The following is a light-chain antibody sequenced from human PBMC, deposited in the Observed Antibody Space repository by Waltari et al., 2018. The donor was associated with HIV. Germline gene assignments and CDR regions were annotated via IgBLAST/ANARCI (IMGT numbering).Light chain of an antibody. V-gene: IGLV1-44*01. CDR2: NND. J-gene: IGLJ1*01. Sequence: HSVLTQPPSASGTSGQTVIISCSANGSYIGSHSLTWYQHLPGATPQLVIYNNDQRTSGVPDRFSGSKSATSASLAITGVQSGDEGDYYCATWDDTLVTLVFGSGTRVVV. CDR1: GSYIGSHS. CDR3: ATWDDTLVTLV.